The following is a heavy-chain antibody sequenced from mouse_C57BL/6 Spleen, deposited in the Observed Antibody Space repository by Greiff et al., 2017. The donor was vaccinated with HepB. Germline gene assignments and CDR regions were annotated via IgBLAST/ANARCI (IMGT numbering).Heavy chain of an antibody. D-gene: IGHD2-4*01. CDR2: IHPSDSDT. CDR1: GYTFTSYW. Sequence: VQLPPPGAELVKPGASVKVSCKASGYTFTSYWKHWVKERPGPGLEWIGRIHPSDSDTNYNQKFKGKATLTVDKSSSTAYMQLSSLTSEDSAVYYCAIWNYDHGFAYWGQGTLVTVSA. CDR3: AIWNYDHGFAY. V-gene: IGHV1-74*01. J-gene: IGHJ3*01.